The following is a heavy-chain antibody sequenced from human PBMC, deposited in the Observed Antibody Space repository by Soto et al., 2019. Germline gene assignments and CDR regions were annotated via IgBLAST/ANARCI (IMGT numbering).Heavy chain of an antibody. J-gene: IGHJ6*02. D-gene: IGHD2-15*01. CDR2: ISSRSSTI. Sequence: PGGSLRLSCAASGFSFSSYSINWVRQAPGKGLEWVSFISSRSSTIYYADSVKGRFTISRDNAKNSLYLQMNSLRAEDTAVYYCARELLSHYYFVMDVWGQGTTVTVSS. CDR1: GFSFSSYS. V-gene: IGHV3-48*01. CDR3: ARELLSHYYFVMDV.